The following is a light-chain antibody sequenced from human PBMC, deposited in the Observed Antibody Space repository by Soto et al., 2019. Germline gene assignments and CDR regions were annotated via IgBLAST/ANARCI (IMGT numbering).Light chain of an antibody. Sequence: QSVLTQPASGSGSPGQSITLSCTGTSSDVGTYNSVSWYQQYPGKAPKLMIHDVSNRPSGVSNRFSGSKSGNTASLTISGLQAEDEADYYCSSYTSSSSYVFGSGTKVTVL. V-gene: IGLV2-14*01. CDR1: SSDVGTYNS. CDR3: SSYTSSSSYV. J-gene: IGLJ1*01. CDR2: DVS.